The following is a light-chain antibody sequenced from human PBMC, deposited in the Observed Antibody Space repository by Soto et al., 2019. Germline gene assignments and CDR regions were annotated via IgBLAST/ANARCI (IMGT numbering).Light chain of an antibody. CDR3: CSYAGSPTFYV. J-gene: IGLJ1*01. CDR2: EVS. Sequence: QSVLTQPASVSGSPGQSITISCTGTSSDIGSYDLVSWYQQHPGKAPKVMIFEVSQRPSGVSNRFSGSKSGNTASLTISGLQAEDEADYYCCSYAGSPTFYVFGTGTKVTVL. V-gene: IGLV2-23*02. CDR1: SSDIGSYDL.